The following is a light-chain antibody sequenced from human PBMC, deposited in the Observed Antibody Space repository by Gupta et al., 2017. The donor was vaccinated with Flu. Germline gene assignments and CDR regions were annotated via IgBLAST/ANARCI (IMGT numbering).Light chain of an antibody. CDR1: QSLLHINGYNY. Sequence: TQSPLSLPVTPGEPASISCRSSQSLLHINGYNYLDWYLQKPGQSPQLLIYLGSNRASGVPDRFSGSGSGTIFTLKISRVEAEDVGVYYCMQSLPTPRTFGXGTKVEIK. V-gene: IGKV2-28*01. J-gene: IGKJ1*01. CDR2: LGS. CDR3: MQSLPTPRT.